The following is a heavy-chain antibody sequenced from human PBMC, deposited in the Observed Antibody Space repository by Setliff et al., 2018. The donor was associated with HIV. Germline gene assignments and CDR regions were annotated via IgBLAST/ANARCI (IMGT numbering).Heavy chain of an antibody. V-gene: IGHV3-74*01. Sequence: PGGSLRLSCAASGFTFGSQWMHWVRQAPGKGLVWVSRISPDGSVINYAGSVKGRFTISRDNSKNTLYLQMNSLRAEDTAVYYCAKQGSGYDYYYMDVWGKGTTVTVSS. CDR3: AKQGSGYDYYYMDV. CDR1: GFTFGSQW. CDR2: ISPDGSVI. J-gene: IGHJ6*03. D-gene: IGHD3-22*01.